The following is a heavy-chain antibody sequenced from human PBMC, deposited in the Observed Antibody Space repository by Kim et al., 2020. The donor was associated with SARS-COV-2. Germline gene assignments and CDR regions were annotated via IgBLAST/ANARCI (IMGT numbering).Heavy chain of an antibody. CDR3: ATWKVGATLIMYAFDI. Sequence: KFQGRVTMTEDTSTDTAYMELSSLRSEDTAVYYCATWKVGATLIMYAFDIWGQGTMVTVSS. D-gene: IGHD1-26*01. J-gene: IGHJ3*02. V-gene: IGHV1-24*01.